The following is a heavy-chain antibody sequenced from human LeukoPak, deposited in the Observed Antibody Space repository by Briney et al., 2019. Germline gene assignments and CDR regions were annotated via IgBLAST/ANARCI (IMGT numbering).Heavy chain of an antibody. CDR3: ARGSGIYYGVYFDY. Sequence: PGGSLRLSCAASGFTFSSYGMHWVRQAPGKGLEWVSVIYSGGSTYYADSVKGRFTISRDNSKNTLYLQMNSLRAEDTAVYYCARGSGIYYGVYFDYWGQGTLVTVSS. J-gene: IGHJ4*02. CDR1: GFTFSSYG. D-gene: IGHD3-10*01. V-gene: IGHV3-66*01. CDR2: IYSGGST.